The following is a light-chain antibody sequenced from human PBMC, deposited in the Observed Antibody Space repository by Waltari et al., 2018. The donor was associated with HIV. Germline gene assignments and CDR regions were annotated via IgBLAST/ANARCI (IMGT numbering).Light chain of an antibody. CDR1: SSNIGSNP. CDR3: AAWDDSLNVYV. V-gene: IGLV1-44*01. J-gene: IGLJ1*01. CDR2: GNK. Sequence: QSVLTQPPSASGTPGQRVTISCSGSSSNIGSNPVNWYQQLPGTAPKLLIYGNKQGPSGVPDRFSGSKSGTSASRAISGLQSEDEADYYCAAWDDSLNVYVFGTGTKVTVL.